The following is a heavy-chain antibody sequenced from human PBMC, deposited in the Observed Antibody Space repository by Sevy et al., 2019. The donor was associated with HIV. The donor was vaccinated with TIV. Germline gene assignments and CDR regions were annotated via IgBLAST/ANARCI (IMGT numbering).Heavy chain of an antibody. CDR2: FCFGDGKM. V-gene: IGHV3-23*01. CDR1: GFTFTRYT. J-gene: IGHJ4*02. D-gene: IGHD2-8*01. Sequence: GGSLRLSCMTSGFTFTRYTMTWVRQAPGKGLEWVSTFCFGDGKMYYADSVKGRFTFSIDISKNTVYLQMNSLGADDTAVYYCAREGCTKPHDYWGQGTLVTVSS. CDR3: AREGCTKPHDY.